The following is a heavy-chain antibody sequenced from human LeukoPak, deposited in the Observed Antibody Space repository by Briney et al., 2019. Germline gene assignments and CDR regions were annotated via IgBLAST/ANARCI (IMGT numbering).Heavy chain of an antibody. CDR3: ARARRRAGSMIVSGSEYDI. J-gene: IGHJ3*02. CDR1: GYTFSDSG. CDR2: ISAYNGNT. V-gene: IGHV1-18*01. Sequence: ASVKVSCKASGYTFSDSGLTWVRQAPGQGLEWMGWISAYNGNTNYAQKLQGRLTLTTETSTSTAYMELRSLTSDDTAIYYCARARRRAGSMIVSGSEYDIWGQGTMVTVSS. D-gene: IGHD3-22*01.